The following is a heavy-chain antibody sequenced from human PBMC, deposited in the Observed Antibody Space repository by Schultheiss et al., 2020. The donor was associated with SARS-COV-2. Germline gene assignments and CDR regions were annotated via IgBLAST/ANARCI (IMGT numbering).Heavy chain of an antibody. D-gene: IGHD2-21*02. CDR3: ARDAGDFDAFDI. CDR2: IKQDGSEK. CDR1: GFTFSSCS. Sequence: GGSLRLSCAASGFTFSSCSMNWVRQAPGKGLEWVANIKQDGSEKYYVDSVKGRFTISRDNAKNSLYLQMNSLRAEDTAVYYCARDAGDFDAFDIWGQGTMVTVSS. J-gene: IGHJ3*02. V-gene: IGHV3-7*03.